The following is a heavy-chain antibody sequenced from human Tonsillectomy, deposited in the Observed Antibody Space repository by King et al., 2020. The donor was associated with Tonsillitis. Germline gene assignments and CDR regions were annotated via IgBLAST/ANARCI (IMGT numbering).Heavy chain of an antibody. V-gene: IGHV3-23*04. CDR1: GFTFSSYA. CDR2: ISGSGGST. CDR3: AKLSGISIVRGVIPDY. D-gene: IGHD3-10*01. J-gene: IGHJ4*02. Sequence: VQLVESGGGVVQPGRSLRLSCAASGFTFSSYAMSWVRQAPGKGLEWVSAISGSGGSTYYADSVKGRFTISRDNSKNTLYLQMNSLRAEDTAVYYCAKLSGISIVRGVIPDYWGQGTLVTVSS.